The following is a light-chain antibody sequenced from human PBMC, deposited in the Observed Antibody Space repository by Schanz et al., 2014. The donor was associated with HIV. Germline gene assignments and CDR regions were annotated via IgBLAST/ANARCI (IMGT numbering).Light chain of an antibody. CDR1: QSVSSNF. CDR3: QQYGSLPWT. Sequence: EIVLTQSPGTLSLSLGERATLSCRASQSVSSNFLAWYQQKPNQAPRLLIFGASNRAIGIPDRFSGSESGTEFTLTISRVEPEDYAVYRCQQYGSLPWTFGQGTKVEVK. J-gene: IGKJ1*01. CDR2: GAS. V-gene: IGKV3-20*01.